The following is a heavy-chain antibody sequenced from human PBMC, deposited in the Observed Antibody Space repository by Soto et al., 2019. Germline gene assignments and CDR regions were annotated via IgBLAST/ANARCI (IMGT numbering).Heavy chain of an antibody. V-gene: IGHV1-3*01. CDR2: INPGSGNT. Sequence: ASVKVSCKTSGYTFTRYNVHWVRQAPGQRLEWMGWINPGSGNTRYSQKFQGRVTFTTDTSANTAYMDLSGLISEDTAVYYCARPQDYDDCIDSWGQVNLVTVSS. J-gene: IGHJ4*02. CDR1: GYTFTRYN. D-gene: IGHD3-22*01. CDR3: ARPQDYDDCIDS.